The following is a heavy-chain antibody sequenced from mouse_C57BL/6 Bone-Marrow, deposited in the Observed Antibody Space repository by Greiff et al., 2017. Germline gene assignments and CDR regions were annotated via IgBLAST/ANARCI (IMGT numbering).Heavy chain of an antibody. D-gene: IGHD4-1*01. CDR1: GYTFTSYW. V-gene: IGHV1-53*01. Sequence: QVQLQQPGTELVKPGASVKLSCKASGYTFTSYWMHWVKQRPGQGLEWIGNINPSNGGTNYNEKFKSKATLTVDQSSSTAYMQRSSLTSEDSAVYYCAREEKLGSPLYCYFDVWGTGTTVTVSS. CDR3: AREEKLGSPLYCYFDV. J-gene: IGHJ1*03. CDR2: INPSNGGT.